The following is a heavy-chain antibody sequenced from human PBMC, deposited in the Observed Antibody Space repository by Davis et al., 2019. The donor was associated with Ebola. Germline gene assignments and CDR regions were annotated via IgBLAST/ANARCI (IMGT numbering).Heavy chain of an antibody. CDR3: ARRDYGDYGAF. V-gene: IGHV1-18*01. Sequence: AASVKVSCKASGYTFTSYGISWVRQAPGQGLEWMGWISAFSGNTNYAQKLQGRVTMTTDTSTSIAYMELRSLRSDDTAVYYCARRDYGDYGAFWGQGTLVTVSS. D-gene: IGHD4-17*01. CDR1: GYTFTSYG. CDR2: ISAFSGNT. J-gene: IGHJ4*02.